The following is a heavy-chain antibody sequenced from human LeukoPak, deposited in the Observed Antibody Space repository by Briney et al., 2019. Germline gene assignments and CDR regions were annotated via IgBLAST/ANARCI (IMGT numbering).Heavy chain of an antibody. D-gene: IGHD6-13*01. CDR1: GFTFSSYS. Sequence: GGSLRLSCAASGFTFSSYSMNWVRQAPGKGLEWVSSISSSSYIYYADSVKGRFTISRDNAKNSLYLQMNSLRAEDTAVYYCARDETAAGDAFDIWGQGTMATVSS. CDR3: ARDETAAGDAFDI. V-gene: IGHV3-21*01. CDR2: ISSSSYI. J-gene: IGHJ3*02.